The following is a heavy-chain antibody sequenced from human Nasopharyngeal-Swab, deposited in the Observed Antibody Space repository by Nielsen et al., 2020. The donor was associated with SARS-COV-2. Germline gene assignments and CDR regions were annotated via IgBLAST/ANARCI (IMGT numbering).Heavy chain of an antibody. V-gene: IGHV4-39*01. CDR3: VRSSSWYYFDY. D-gene: IGHD6-13*01. Sequence: SETLSLTCTVSGDSIAYSTLYWGWIRQPPGKGLEWIGNIYYNGNTYQNPSLKSRLTISVDKSKNQFSLQLSSVTAADTAVYYCVRSSSWYYFDYWAQGTQVTVSS. J-gene: IGHJ4*02. CDR2: IYYNGNT. CDR1: GDSIAYSTLY.